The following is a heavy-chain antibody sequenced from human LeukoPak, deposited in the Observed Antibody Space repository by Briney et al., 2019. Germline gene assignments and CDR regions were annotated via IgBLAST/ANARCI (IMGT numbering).Heavy chain of an antibody. J-gene: IGHJ4*02. Sequence: PGGSLRLSCAASGFTFSSYARNWVRQAPGKGLEWVSVISGSGGSTYYADSVKGRFTISRDNSKNTLYLQMNSLRAEDTAVYYCAKDFCSGGSCYSGSDHWGQGTLVTVSS. CDR1: GFTFSSYA. CDR3: AKDFCSGGSCYSGSDH. CDR2: ISGSGGST. V-gene: IGHV3-23*01. D-gene: IGHD2-15*01.